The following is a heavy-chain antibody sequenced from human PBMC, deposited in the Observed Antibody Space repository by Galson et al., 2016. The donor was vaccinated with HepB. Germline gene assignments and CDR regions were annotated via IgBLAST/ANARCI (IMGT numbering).Heavy chain of an antibody. CDR2: ISGSGDTI. D-gene: IGHD2-15*01. J-gene: IGHJ4*02. Sequence: SLRLSCAASGFPFSSYAMNWVRQRPGKGLEWVAVISGSGDTIFYADSVKGRFTISRDNSEKTLSLQMSSLRVEDTGVYYRAKGGVVVLIATPLSWGPGTRVTVSS. CDR1: GFPFSSYA. V-gene: IGHV3-23*01. CDR3: AKGGVVVLIATPLS.